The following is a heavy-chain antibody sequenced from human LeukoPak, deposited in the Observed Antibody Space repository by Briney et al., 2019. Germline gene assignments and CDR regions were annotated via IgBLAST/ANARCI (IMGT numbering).Heavy chain of an antibody. V-gene: IGHV4-34*01. J-gene: IGHJ4*02. CDR1: GGSISSHY. D-gene: IGHD3-9*01. CDR2: INHSGST. Sequence: PSETLSLTCTVSGGSISSHYWSWIRQPPGKGLEWIGEINHSGSTNYNPSLKSRVTISVDTSKNQFSLKLGSVTAADTAVYYCARGDFDWFEALDYWGQGTLVTVSS. CDR3: ARGDFDWFEALDY.